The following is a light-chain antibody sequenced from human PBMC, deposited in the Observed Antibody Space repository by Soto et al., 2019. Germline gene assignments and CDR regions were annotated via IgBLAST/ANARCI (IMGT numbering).Light chain of an antibody. Sequence: LVLTQSPGTLSLSPGERATLSCRTSQSVNSSYLTWYQQKPGQAPRLLIYGASSRATGIPDRFSGDGSGTAFTLTISRLEPEDFAVYYCQQYDDSPPWTFDQGTKVEIK. CDR3: QQYDDSPPWT. CDR1: QSVNSSY. V-gene: IGKV3-20*01. CDR2: GAS. J-gene: IGKJ1*01.